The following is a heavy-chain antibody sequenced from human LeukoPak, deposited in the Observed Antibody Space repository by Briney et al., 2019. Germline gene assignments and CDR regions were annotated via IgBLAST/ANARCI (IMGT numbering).Heavy chain of an antibody. D-gene: IGHD3-10*02. V-gene: IGHV3-53*01. CDR3: ARVYNYVFDY. CDR2: IYSGGDT. CDR1: GFTVSSSH. J-gene: IGHJ4*02. Sequence: PGGSPRLSCAASGFTVSSSHMTWVRQAVGKGLEWVSFIYSGGDTSYADSVKGRFTISRDNSKNTLYLQMNSLRAEDTAVYYCARVYNYVFDYWGQGTLVTVSS.